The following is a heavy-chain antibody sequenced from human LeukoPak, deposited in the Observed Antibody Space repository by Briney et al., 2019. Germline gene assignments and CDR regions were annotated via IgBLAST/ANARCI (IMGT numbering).Heavy chain of an antibody. CDR1: GFTFSSYA. Sequence: GRSLRLSCAASGFTFSSYAMHWVRQAPGKGLEWVAVISYDGSNRYYADSVKGRFTISRDNSKNTPYLQMNSLRAEDTAVYYCARGPYWEQQLAMQYFDYWGQGTLVTVSS. V-gene: IGHV3-30-3*01. J-gene: IGHJ4*02. CDR2: ISYDGSNR. D-gene: IGHD6-13*01. CDR3: ARGPYWEQQLAMQYFDY.